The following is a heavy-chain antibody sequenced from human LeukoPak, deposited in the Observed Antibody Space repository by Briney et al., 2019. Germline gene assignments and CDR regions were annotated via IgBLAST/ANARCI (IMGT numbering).Heavy chain of an antibody. V-gene: IGHV1-2*02. CDR2: IDPNSDGT. J-gene: IGHJ6*03. CDR1: GYTFRDYY. Sequence: ASVKVSCKASGYTFRDYYIHWVRQAPGQGLEWMGWIDPNSDGTNYAQKFQGRVTMTRDTSISTVYMELSRLRSDDTAVYYCARGQEYYYYYMDVWGKGTTVIISS. CDR3: ARGQEYYYYYMDV.